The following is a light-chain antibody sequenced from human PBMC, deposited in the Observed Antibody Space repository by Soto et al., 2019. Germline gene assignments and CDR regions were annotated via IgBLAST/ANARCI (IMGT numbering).Light chain of an antibody. V-gene: IGKV3-20*01. CDR1: QSVSSSY. Sequence: EIVLTQSPGTLSLSPGERATLSCRASQSVSSSYLGWYQQKPGQAPRLLIYGASSRATGIPDRFSGSGSGTDFTLTISRLEPEDSAVYYCQQYVSSPTGWTFGQGTKVEIK. J-gene: IGKJ1*01. CDR2: GAS. CDR3: QQYVSSPTGWT.